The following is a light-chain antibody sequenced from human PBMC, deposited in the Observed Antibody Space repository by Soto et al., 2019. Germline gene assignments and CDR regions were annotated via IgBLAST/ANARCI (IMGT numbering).Light chain of an antibody. CDR3: QQSRT. Sequence: ELVLTQSPATLSVSPGERATLSCRASQSVSSNLAWYQQKPGQAPRLLIYGASTRATGIPARFSGSGAGTEFTLTISSLQSEDFAVYYCQQSRTFAQGTKVDIK. J-gene: IGKJ2*01. CDR2: GAS. V-gene: IGKV3-15*01. CDR1: QSVSSN.